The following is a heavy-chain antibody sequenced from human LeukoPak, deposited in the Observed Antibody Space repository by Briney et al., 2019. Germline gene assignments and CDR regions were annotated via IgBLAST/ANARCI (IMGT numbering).Heavy chain of an antibody. CDR3: AREGIVAVPTATPVDY. CDR1: GFTFSSYG. D-gene: IGHD2-2*01. J-gene: IGHJ4*02. V-gene: IGHV3-30*02. Sequence: GGSLRLSCAASGFTFSSYGMHWVRQAPGKGLEWVAFIRYDGSNKYYADSVKGRFTISRDNSKNTLYLQMNSLRAEDTAVYCCAREGIVAVPTATPVDYWGQGTLVTVSS. CDR2: IRYDGSNK.